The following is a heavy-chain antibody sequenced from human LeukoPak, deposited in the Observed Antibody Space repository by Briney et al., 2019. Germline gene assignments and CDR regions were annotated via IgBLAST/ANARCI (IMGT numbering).Heavy chain of an antibody. D-gene: IGHD1-7*01. Sequence: GRSLRLSCAASGFTFSSYGMSWVRQAPGKGLEWVSAISGSGGSTYYADSVKGRFTISRDNSKNTLYLQMNSLRAEDTAVYYCAKRRGLELLYYYYMDVWGKGTTVTVSS. V-gene: IGHV3-23*01. CDR2: ISGSGGST. J-gene: IGHJ6*03. CDR3: AKRRGLELLYYYYMDV. CDR1: GFTFSSYG.